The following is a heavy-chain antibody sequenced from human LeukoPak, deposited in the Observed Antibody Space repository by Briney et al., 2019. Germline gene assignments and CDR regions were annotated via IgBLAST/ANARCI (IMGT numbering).Heavy chain of an antibody. CDR2: IYYSGRT. Sequence: SETRSLTCTVSGGSISSSSYYWGWVRQPPGKGLEWIATIYYSGRTYYNPSLKSRVTISVDTSKNQFSLKLSSVTAADTALYYRARHEVAAGTPWFFQHWGQGTLVTVSS. CDR1: GGSISSSSYY. CDR3: ARHEVAAGTPWFFQH. J-gene: IGHJ1*01. V-gene: IGHV4-39*01. D-gene: IGHD6-13*01.